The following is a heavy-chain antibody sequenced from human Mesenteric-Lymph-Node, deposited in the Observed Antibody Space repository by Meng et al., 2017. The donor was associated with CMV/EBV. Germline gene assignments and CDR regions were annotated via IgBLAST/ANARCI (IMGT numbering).Heavy chain of an antibody. CDR3: ARGETSGYGIFEY. Sequence: CTASGFTFSSYYMHWARQAPGQGLEWMGIINPTGGSTSYAQNFQARVTMTRDRSTSTVYMELSSLGSDDTAVYYCARGETSGYGIFEYWGQGTLVTVSS. CDR1: GFTFSSYY. D-gene: IGHD5-12*01. CDR2: INPTGGST. V-gene: IGHV1-46*01. J-gene: IGHJ4*02.